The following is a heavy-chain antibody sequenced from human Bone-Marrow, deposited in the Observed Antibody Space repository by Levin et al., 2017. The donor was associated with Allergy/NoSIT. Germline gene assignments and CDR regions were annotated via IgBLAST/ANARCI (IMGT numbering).Heavy chain of an antibody. D-gene: IGHD3-10*01. J-gene: IGHJ6*03. CDR3: ARVFRNHYGSGTYYFYMDV. CDR1: GASISSRGYY. V-gene: IGHV4-31*03. CDR2: IYYSGGT. Sequence: SETLSLTCTVSGASISSRGYYWTWIRQHPGKGLEWIGYIYYSGGTYYNPSLNSRVTMSLDTSKSQFSLKLTSVTAADTAVYYCARVFRNHYGSGTYYFYMDVWGTGGTVTVSS.